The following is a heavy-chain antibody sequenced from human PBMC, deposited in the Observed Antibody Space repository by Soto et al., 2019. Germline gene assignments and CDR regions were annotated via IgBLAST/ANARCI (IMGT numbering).Heavy chain of an antibody. CDR2: ISSSSSYI. CDR1: GFTFSSYS. V-gene: IGHV3-21*01. CDR3: ARELYYYDSSGSSGDAFDI. J-gene: IGHJ3*02. D-gene: IGHD3-22*01. Sequence: EVQLVESGGGLVKPGGSLRLSCAASGFTFSSYSMNWVRQAPGKGLEWVSSISSSSSYIYYADSVKGRFTISRDNAKNSLELQMNSLRGEDTGVYYCARELYYYDSSGSSGDAFDIWGQGTMVTVSS.